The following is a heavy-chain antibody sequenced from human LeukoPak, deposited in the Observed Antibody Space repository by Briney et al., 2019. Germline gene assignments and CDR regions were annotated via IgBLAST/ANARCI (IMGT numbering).Heavy chain of an antibody. D-gene: IGHD3-16*01. J-gene: IGHJ5*02. V-gene: IGHV4-39*07. CDR3: ARADIWASWFDP. CDR1: GGSISSSSYY. Sequence: PSETLSLTCTVSGGSISSSSYYWGWIRQPPGKGLEWIGSIYYSGSTYYNPSLKSRVTISVDTSKNQFSLKLSSVTAADTAVYYCARADIWASWFDPWGQGTLVTVSS. CDR2: IYYSGST.